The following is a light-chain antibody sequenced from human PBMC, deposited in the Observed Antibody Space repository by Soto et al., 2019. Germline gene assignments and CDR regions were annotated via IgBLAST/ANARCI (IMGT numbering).Light chain of an antibody. CDR1: QSLIFYDGNTY. CDR2: TVS. Sequence: VVMTQSPLSLPVPLGQPAAISCRSSQSLIFYDGNTYLSWLHQRPGQSPRRLIYTVSNRAPGVPYRFSGSGSGTDFTLKISGLEAEDVGVYYCMQSTPWPWTFGPGTKVEIK. J-gene: IGKJ1*01. CDR3: MQSTPWPWT. V-gene: IGKV2-30*01.